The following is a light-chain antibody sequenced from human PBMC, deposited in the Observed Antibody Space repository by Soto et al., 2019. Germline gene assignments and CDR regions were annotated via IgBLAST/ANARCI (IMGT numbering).Light chain of an antibody. J-gene: IGKJ3*01. Sequence: EIVLTQSPGTLSLSPGERATLSCRASQSVSSSYLVWHQQKPGQAPRLLIYAASRRATGIPDRFSGSGSGTDFTLTISRLEPEDFAVYYCQQRNDWPPIFGPGTKVDIK. CDR1: QSVSSSY. V-gene: IGKV3D-20*02. CDR3: QQRNDWPPI. CDR2: AAS.